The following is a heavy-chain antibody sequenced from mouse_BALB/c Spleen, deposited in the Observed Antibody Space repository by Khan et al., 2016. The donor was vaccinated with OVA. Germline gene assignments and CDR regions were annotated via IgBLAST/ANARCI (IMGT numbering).Heavy chain of an antibody. V-gene: IGHV1-63*01. CDR3: ARSGGYSYYWYFDV. Sequence: QVQLQQSGTELVRPGTSVKISCKASGYAFTNYWLGWVKQRPGHGLEWIGNIYPGSGHTYYNEKFKVKATLTADKSSSTAYMQLRSLTSEDSAVYFCARSGGYSYYWYFDVWGAGTTVTVSS. CDR1: GYAFTNYW. CDR2: IYPGSGHT. D-gene: IGHD2-3*01. J-gene: IGHJ1*01.